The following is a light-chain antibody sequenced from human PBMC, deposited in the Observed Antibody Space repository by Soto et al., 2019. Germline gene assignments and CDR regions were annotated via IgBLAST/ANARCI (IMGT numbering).Light chain of an antibody. V-gene: IGLV1-47*02. J-gene: IGLJ1*01. Sequence: QSVLTQPPSASGTPGQRVTISCSGSSSNIGSNYVYWYQQLPGTAPKVLIYSNNQRPSGVPDRFSGSKSGTSASLAISGLRSEDEADYYCAAWDDSLSGDVFGTGTKLTVL. CDR2: SNN. CDR3: AAWDDSLSGDV. CDR1: SSNIGSNY.